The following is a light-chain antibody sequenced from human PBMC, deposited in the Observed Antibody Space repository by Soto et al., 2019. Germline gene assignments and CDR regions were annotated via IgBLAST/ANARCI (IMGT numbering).Light chain of an antibody. J-gene: IGKJ5*01. Sequence: DTGLTQSPTTMSLPPGERAPHSCRASQSVGTYLAWYQQKPGQAPRLLIYDASNRATGIPARFSGSASGTDFTLTISSLEPEDFAVYYCQQRANWPPTFGQGTRLEIK. CDR1: QSVGTY. CDR3: QQRANWPPT. V-gene: IGKV3-11*01. CDR2: DAS.